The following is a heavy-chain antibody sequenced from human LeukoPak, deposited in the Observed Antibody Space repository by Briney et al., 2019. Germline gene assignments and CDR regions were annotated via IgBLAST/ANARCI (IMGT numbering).Heavy chain of an antibody. V-gene: IGHV4-59*01. CDR1: GGSISSYY. J-gene: IGHJ3*02. D-gene: IGHD3-3*01. CDR3: ARGTILGVVPLTIDAFDI. CDR2: IYYSGST. Sequence: SETLSLTCTVSGGSISSYYWSWIRQPPGKGLEWIGYIYYSGSTNYNPSLKSRVTISVDTSKNQFSLKLSSVTAADTAVYYCARGTILGVVPLTIDAFDIWGQGTMVTVSS.